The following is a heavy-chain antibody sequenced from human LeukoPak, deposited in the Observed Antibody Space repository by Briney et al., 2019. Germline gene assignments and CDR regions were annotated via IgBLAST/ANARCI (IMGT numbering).Heavy chain of an antibody. Sequence: GGSLRLSCAASGFTFSSYGMHWVRQAPGKGQEWVAVIWYDGSNKYYADSVKGRFTISRDNSKNTLYLQMNSLRAEDTAVYYCARDSHNPYYDILTGYYSGWGQGTLVTVSS. CDR2: IWYDGSNK. J-gene: IGHJ4*02. CDR1: GFTFSSYG. CDR3: ARDSHNPYYDILTGYYSG. D-gene: IGHD3-9*01. V-gene: IGHV3-33*01.